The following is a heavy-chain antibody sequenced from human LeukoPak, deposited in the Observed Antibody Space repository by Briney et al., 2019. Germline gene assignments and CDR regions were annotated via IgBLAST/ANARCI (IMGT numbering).Heavy chain of an antibody. CDR3: AKVGESGGVWKYYFDY. CDR2: ISGGGGST. CDR1: GFTFSSYA. V-gene: IGHV3-23*01. J-gene: IGHJ4*02. D-gene: IGHD2-8*02. Sequence: GGSLRLSCAASGFTFSSYAMSWVRQAPGKGLEWVSAISGGGGSTYYADSVKGRFAISRDNSKNTLYLQMNSLRAEDTAVYYCAKVGESGGVWKYYFDYWGQGTLVTVSS.